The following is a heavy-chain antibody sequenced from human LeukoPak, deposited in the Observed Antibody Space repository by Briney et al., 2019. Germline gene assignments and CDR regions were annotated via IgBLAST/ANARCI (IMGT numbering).Heavy chain of an antibody. CDR3: ARYTVSNWFDP. D-gene: IGHD1-1*01. V-gene: IGHV3-23*01. J-gene: IGHJ5*02. Sequence: GGSLRLSCAASGFTFSSYAMYWVRQAPGKGLEWVSGIFGSGGSTHYADSVKGRFTISRDNSKNTVYLQMNSLRAEDTAVYYCARYTVSNWFDPWGQGTLVTVSS. CDR1: GFTFSSYA. CDR2: IFGSGGST.